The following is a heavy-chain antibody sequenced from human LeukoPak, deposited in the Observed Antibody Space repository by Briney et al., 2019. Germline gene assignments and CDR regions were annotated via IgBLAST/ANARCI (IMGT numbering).Heavy chain of an antibody. CDR2: ISYDGSNK. CDR3: ARDRVRGANNWFDP. J-gene: IGHJ5*02. Sequence: PGRSLRLSCAASGFTFSSYGMHWVRQAPGKGLEWVAVISYDGSNKYYADSVKGRFTISRDNSKNTLYLQMNSLRAEDTAVYYCARDRVRGANNWFDPWGQGTLVTVSS. V-gene: IGHV3-30*05. D-gene: IGHD3-10*01. CDR1: GFTFSSYG.